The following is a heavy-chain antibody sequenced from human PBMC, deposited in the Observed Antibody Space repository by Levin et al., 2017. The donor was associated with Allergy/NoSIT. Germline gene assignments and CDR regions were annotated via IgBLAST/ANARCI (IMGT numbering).Heavy chain of an antibody. CDR2: ISYDGSNK. J-gene: IGHJ4*02. D-gene: IGHD6-13*01. Sequence: SCAASGFTFSSHGMHWVRQAPGKGLEWVAVISYDGSNKYYADSVKGRFTISRDNSKNTLYLQMNSLRAEDTAVYYCAKSRGNLAAASDYWGQGTLVTVSS. CDR3: AKSRGNLAAASDY. V-gene: IGHV3-30*18. CDR1: GFTFSSHG.